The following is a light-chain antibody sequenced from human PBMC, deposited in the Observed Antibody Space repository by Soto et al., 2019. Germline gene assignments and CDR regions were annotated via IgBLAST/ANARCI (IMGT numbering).Light chain of an antibody. V-gene: IGKV3-11*01. Sequence: EVVLPQSPATLSLSPGERATLSCRASANVRTFVDWYQQKPGQAPRLLIYGASTRATGIRARFSGSGSGTDFNLTISDLGPEDFEVYYCQQHSHWPPWTFGQGTRVEIQ. CDR3: QQHSHWPPWT. J-gene: IGKJ1*01. CDR1: ANVRTF. CDR2: GAS.